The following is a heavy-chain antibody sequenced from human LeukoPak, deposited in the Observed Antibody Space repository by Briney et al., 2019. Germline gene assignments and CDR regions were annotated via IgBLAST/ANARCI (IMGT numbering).Heavy chain of an antibody. Sequence: SETLSLTCAVYGGSFSGYYWSWIRQPPGKGLEWIGEINHSGSTNYNPSLKSRVTISVDTSKNQFSLKLSSVTAADTAVYYCARGSVVVSSKPEYFDYWGQGTLVTVSS. J-gene: IGHJ4*02. CDR2: INHSGST. CDR1: GGSFSGYY. CDR3: ARGSVVVSSKPEYFDY. D-gene: IGHD3-22*01. V-gene: IGHV4-34*01.